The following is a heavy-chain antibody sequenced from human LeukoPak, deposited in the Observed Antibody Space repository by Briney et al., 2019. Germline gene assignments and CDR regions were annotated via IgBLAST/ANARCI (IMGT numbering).Heavy chain of an antibody. Sequence: SETLSLTCTVSGGSISSNRHYWGWIRQPPEKGLEWIGSLFYDGSTYYNPSLKSRVSISVDTSKNQFSLKLSSVTAADTAVYYCARDRGSYLRLFDYWGQGTLVTVSS. J-gene: IGHJ4*02. CDR3: ARDRGSYLRLFDY. D-gene: IGHD1-26*01. V-gene: IGHV4-39*07. CDR1: GGSISSNRHY. CDR2: LFYDGST.